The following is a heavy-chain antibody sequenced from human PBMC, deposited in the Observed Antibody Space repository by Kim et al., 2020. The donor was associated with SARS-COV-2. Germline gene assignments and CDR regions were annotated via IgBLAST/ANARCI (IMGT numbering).Heavy chain of an antibody. Sequence: ASVKVSCKASGYTFTSYYMHWVRQAPGQGLEWMGIINPSGGSTSYAQKFQGRVTMTRDTSTSTVYMELSSLRSEDTAVYYCATSSRFLEWFETWFDPWGQGTLVTVSS. CDR3: ATSSRFLEWFETWFDP. V-gene: IGHV1-46*01. D-gene: IGHD3-3*01. CDR1: GYTFTSYY. J-gene: IGHJ5*02. CDR2: INPSGGST.